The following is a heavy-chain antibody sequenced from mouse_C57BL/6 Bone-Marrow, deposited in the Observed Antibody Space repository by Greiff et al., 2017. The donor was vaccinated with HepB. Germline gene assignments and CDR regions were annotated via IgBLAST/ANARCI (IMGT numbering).Heavy chain of an antibody. V-gene: IGHV5-9*01. CDR2: ISGGGGNT. CDR1: GFTFSSYT. Sequence: EVQRVESGGGLVKPGGSLKLSCAASGFTFSSYTMSWVRQTPEKRLEWVATISGGGGNTYYPDSVKGRFTISRDNAKNTLYLQMSSLRSEDTALYYCARREGAWFAYWGQGTLVTVSA. J-gene: IGHJ3*01. CDR3: ARREGAWFAY.